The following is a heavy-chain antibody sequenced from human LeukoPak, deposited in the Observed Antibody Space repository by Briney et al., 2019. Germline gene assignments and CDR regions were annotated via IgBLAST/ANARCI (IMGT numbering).Heavy chain of an antibody. V-gene: IGHV3-7*01. J-gene: IGHJ4*02. D-gene: IGHD2-15*01. CDR3: ARDAPPYCSGGSCYSRY. CDR2: IKQDGSEK. CDR1: RFTFGSYW. Sequence: GGSLRLSCAASRFTFGSYWMSWVRQAPGKGLEWVANIKQDGSEKYYVDFVKGRFTISRDNAENSLYLQMNRLRAEDTAVYYCARDAPPYCSGGSCYSRYWGQGALVTVSS.